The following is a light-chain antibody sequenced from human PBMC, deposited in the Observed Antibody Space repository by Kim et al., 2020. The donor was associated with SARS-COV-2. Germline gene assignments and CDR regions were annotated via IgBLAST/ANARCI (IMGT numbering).Light chain of an antibody. CDR3: NSRDSSGNDLV. CDR2: GKN. J-gene: IGLJ2*01. V-gene: IGLV3-19*01. Sequence: SSELTQDPAVSVALGQTVRITCQGDSLRSYYATWYQQKPGQAPILVIYGKNNRPSGIPDRFSGSSSGNTASLTITGTQAGDEADYYCNSRDSSGNDLVFG. CDR1: SLRSYY.